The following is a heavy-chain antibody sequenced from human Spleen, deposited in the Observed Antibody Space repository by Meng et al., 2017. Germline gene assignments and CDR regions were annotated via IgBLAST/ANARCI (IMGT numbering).Heavy chain of an antibody. D-gene: IGHD6-13*01. Sequence: VQSQQWSVGRWEPVATLPLTRAVYGGSFSVSYWIWIRQPPGKGLEWIGGINHSGSTNYNPSLKSRVTISVDTSKKQFSLKLSSVTAADTAVYYCARVEGTIAAAGGSWFDPWGQGTLVTVSS. CDR3: ARVEGTIAAAGGSWFDP. CDR1: GGSFSVSY. V-gene: IGHV4-34*01. CDR2: INHSGST. J-gene: IGHJ5*02.